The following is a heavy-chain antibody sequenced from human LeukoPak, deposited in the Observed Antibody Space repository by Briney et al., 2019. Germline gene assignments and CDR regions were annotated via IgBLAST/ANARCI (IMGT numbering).Heavy chain of an antibody. V-gene: IGHV4-39*01. CDR1: GGSISRSSYY. Sequence: SETLPLTCTVSGGSISRSSYYWGWIRQPPGKGLEWIGTIFYSGSTYYNPSLKSRVTISVGPSKNQFSLNLSSVTAADTAVYFCARGPYSYDSSGAFDIWGQGTMVTVSS. J-gene: IGHJ3*02. CDR2: IFYSGST. CDR3: ARGPYSYDSSGAFDI. D-gene: IGHD3-22*01.